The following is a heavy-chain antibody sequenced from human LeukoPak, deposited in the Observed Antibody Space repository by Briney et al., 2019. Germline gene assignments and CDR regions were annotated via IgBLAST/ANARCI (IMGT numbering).Heavy chain of an antibody. CDR1: GGSISSGDYY. V-gene: IGHV4-30-4*02. D-gene: IGHD2-15*01. CDR3: ARAGRRDIVVVVGYMDV. J-gene: IGHJ6*03. Sequence: PSETLSLTCTVSGGSISSGDYYWSWIRQPPGKGLEWIGYIYYSGSTYYNPSLKSRVTISVDTSKNQFSLKLSSVTAADTAVYYCARAGRRDIVVVVGYMDVWGKGTTVTVSS. CDR2: IYYSGST.